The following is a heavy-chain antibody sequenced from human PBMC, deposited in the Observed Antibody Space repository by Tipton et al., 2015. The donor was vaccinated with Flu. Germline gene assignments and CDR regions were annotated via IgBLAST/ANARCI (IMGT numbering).Heavy chain of an antibody. CDR3: ARGRGYYDGSGYSALYYFDY. Sequence: PSLTCTVSGGSISSYYWSWIRQPAGKGLEWIGRIYTSGSTNYNPSLKSRVTISVDTSKNQFSLKLSSVTAADTAVYYCARGRGYYDGSGYSALYYFDYWGQGTLVTVSS. V-gene: IGHV4-4*07. J-gene: IGHJ4*02. CDR2: IYTSGST. CDR1: GGSISSYY. D-gene: IGHD3-22*01.